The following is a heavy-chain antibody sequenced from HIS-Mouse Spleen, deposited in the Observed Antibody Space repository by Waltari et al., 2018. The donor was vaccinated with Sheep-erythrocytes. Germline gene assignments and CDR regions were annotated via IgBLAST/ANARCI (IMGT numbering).Heavy chain of an antibody. V-gene: IGHV4-34*01. D-gene: IGHD6-19*01. J-gene: IGHJ3*02. Sequence: QVQLQQWGAGLLKPSENLSLTCAVYGGSFRGYYWSWIRQPPGKGLEWIGEINHSGSTNYNPSLKSRVTISVDTSKNQFSLKLSSVTAADTAVYYCALSVDLAGAFDIWGQGTMVTVSS. CDR3: ALSVDLAGAFDI. CDR2: INHSGST. CDR1: GGSFRGYY.